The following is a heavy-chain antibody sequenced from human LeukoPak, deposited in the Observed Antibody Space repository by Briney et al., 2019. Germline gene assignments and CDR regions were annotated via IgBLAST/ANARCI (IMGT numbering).Heavy chain of an antibody. J-gene: IGHJ4*02. V-gene: IGHV4-34*01. CDR3: AGFNTVDY. CDR1: GASFSGYY. Sequence: SETLSLTWAVYGASFSGYYCSWIRQPPGKGLEWLGEINHSGSTNYNPSLQSRVTISVDTSKNQFSLKLSSVTAADTAVYYCAGFNTVDYWGQGTLVTVSS. CDR2: INHSGST. D-gene: IGHD2-8*02.